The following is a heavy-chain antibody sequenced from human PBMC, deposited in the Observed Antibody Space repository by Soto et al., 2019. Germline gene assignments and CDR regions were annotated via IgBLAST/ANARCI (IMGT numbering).Heavy chain of an antibody. Sequence: SETLSLTCAVYGGSFSGYYWSWIRQPPGKGLEWIGEINHSGSTNYNPSLKSRVTISVDTSKNQFSLKLSSVTAADTAVYYCASSSGGRYYDYWGQGTLLTVSS. V-gene: IGHV4-34*01. CDR1: GGSFSGYY. CDR3: ASSSGGRYYDY. J-gene: IGHJ4*02. D-gene: IGHD2-15*01. CDR2: INHSGST.